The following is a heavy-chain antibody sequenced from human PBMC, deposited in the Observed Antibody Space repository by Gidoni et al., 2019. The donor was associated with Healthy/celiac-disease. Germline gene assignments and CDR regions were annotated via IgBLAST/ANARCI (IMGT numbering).Heavy chain of an antibody. V-gene: IGHV3-23*01. D-gene: IGHD4-4*01. J-gene: IGHJ4*02. CDR1: GCPFSSYV. Sequence: EVQLLESGGGLVQPGGSLGLSCAASGCPFSSYVMSWVRQVQGEGLGWVSAIIGSGVITYYADSVKGRFTISRYNAKNTLYLQMNSLRAEDTAVYYCANLYSNYPPFDYWGQGTLVTVSS. CDR2: IIGSGVIT. CDR3: ANLYSNYPPFDY.